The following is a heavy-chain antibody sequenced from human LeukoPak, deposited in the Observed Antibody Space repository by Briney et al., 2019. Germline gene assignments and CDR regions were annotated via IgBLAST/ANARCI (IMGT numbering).Heavy chain of an antibody. CDR2: ISAYNGNT. Sequence: EASVKVSCKASGYTFTSYGISWVRQAPGQGLEWMGWISAYNGNTNYAQKLQGRVTMTTDTSTSTAYMELRSLRSDATAVYYCARLYYDSSGYYRDYWGQGTLVTVSS. CDR1: GYTFTSYG. V-gene: IGHV1-18*01. CDR3: ARLYYDSSGYYRDY. J-gene: IGHJ4*02. D-gene: IGHD3-22*01.